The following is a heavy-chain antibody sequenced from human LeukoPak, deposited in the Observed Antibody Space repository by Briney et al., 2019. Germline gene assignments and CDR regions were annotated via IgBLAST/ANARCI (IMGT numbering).Heavy chain of an antibody. CDR2: VNPDSGGI. Sequence: ASVKVSCKASEYTFTDNYIHWVRQAPGQGLEWMGRVNPDSGGINYAQKFQGRVTMTRDTSINTAFVELRRLRSDDTATYYCARAQNYHDRSGYSDDTFDVWGHGTMITVSS. J-gene: IGHJ3*01. V-gene: IGHV1-2*06. D-gene: IGHD3-22*01. CDR3: ARAQNYHDRSGYSDDTFDV. CDR1: EYTFTDNY.